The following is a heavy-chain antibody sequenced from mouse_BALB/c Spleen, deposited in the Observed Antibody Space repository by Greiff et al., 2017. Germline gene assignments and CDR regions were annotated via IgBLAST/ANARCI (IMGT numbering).Heavy chain of an antibody. CDR2: INPYNDGT. J-gene: IGHJ2*01. Sequence: EVQLQQSGPELVKPGASVKMSCKASGYTFTSYVMHWVKQKPGQGLEWIGYINPYNDGTKYNEKFKGKATLTSDKSSSTAYMELSSLTSEDSAVYYCAKQRMITTGFFDYWGQGTTLTVSS. V-gene: IGHV1-14*01. CDR1: GYTFTSYV. CDR3: AKQRMITTGFFDY. D-gene: IGHD2-4*01.